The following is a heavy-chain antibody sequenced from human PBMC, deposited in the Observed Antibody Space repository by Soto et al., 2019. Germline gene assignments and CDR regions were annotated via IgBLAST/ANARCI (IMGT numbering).Heavy chain of an antibody. Sequence: QVHLVQSGAELKKPGSSVKVSCKASGGTFSSYAISWVRQAPGQGLEWMGGIIPFFGSANYAQRFQDRVTITAYESTSTAYMELSSLRSEDTPVYYCARSIAVTGPHFDHRGQGTVVTVSS. CDR1: GGTFSSYA. CDR3: ARSIAVTGPHFDH. D-gene: IGHD6-19*01. CDR2: IIPFFGSA. V-gene: IGHV1-69*01. J-gene: IGHJ4*02.